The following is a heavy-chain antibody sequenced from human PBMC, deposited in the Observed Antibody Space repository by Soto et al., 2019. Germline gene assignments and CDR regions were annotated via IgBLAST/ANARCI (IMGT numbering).Heavy chain of an antibody. CDR2: ISGSGGST. J-gene: IGHJ3*02. D-gene: IGHD3-22*01. Sequence: GGSLRLSCAASGFTFSSYAMSWVRQAPGKGLEWVSAISGSGGSTYYADSVKGRFTISRDNSKNTLYLQMNSLRAEDTAVYYCAKAPRITMIVVVMTTSGDAFDIWGQGTMVTVSS. CDR3: AKAPRITMIVVVMTTSGDAFDI. V-gene: IGHV3-23*01. CDR1: GFTFSSYA.